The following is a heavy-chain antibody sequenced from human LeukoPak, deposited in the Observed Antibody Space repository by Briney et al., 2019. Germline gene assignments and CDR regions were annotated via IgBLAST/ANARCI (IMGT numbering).Heavy chain of an antibody. J-gene: IGHJ5*02. D-gene: IGHD2-2*01. CDR1: GGSFSGYY. CDR2: INHSGST. CDR3: ARVANHIVVVPAARANWFDP. V-gene: IGHV4-34*01. Sequence: SETLSLTCAVYGGSFSGYYWSWIRQPPGKGLEWIGEINHSGSTNYNPSLKSRVTISVDTSKNQFSLKLSSVTAADTAVYYCARVANHIVVVPAARANWFDPWGQGTLVTVSS.